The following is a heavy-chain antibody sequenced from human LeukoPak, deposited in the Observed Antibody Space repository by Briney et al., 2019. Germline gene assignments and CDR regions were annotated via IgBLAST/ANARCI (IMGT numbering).Heavy chain of an antibody. D-gene: IGHD3-16*01. CDR1: GYTFTGYY. J-gene: IGHJ4*02. CDR3: ARDPPVIGYFDY. V-gene: IGHV1-2*02. Sequence: ASVKASCKASGYTFTGYYMHWVRQAPGQGLEWMGWINPNSGGTNYAQKFQGRVTMTRDTSISTAYMELSRLRSDDTAVYYCARDPPVIGYFDYWGQGTLVTVSS. CDR2: INPNSGGT.